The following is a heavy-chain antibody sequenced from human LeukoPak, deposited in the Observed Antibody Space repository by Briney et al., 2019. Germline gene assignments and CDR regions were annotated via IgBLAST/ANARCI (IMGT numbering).Heavy chain of an antibody. D-gene: IGHD1-26*01. CDR3: ARDYYSGTYSTGY. CDR2: ISYDGSNK. J-gene: IGHJ4*02. CDR1: GFTFSSYA. Sequence: GGSLRLSCAASGFTFSSYAMHWVRQAPGKGLEWVAVISYDGSNKYYADSVKGRFTISRDNSKNTLYLQMNSLRAEDTAVYYCARDYYSGTYSTGYWGQGTLVTVSS. V-gene: IGHV3-30-3*01.